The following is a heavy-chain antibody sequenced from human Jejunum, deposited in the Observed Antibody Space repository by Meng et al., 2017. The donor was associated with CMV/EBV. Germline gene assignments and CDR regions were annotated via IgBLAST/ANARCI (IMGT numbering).Heavy chain of an antibody. J-gene: IGHJ4*02. CDR3: AKEEGTGSTPDC. Sequence: ASGFTFGGFGVHWVRQAPGKGLEWVAFIRYDGSNQYYADSVKGRFTISRDNSKNTLSLHMNSLRPEDTAVFYCAKEEGTGSTPDCWGQGTLVTVSS. CDR1: GFTFGGFG. CDR2: IRYDGSNQ. D-gene: IGHD3/OR15-3a*01. V-gene: IGHV3-30*02.